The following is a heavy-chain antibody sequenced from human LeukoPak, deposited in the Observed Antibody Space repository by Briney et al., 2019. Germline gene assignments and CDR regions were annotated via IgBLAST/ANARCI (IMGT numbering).Heavy chain of an antibody. CDR3: ARDRSSGGSGY. Sequence: SVKVSCKASGGTFSSYTISWVRQAPGQGLEWMGRIIPILGIANYAQKFQGRVTITADKSTSTAYMELRSLRSDDTAVYYCARDRSSGGSGYWGQGTLVTVSS. D-gene: IGHD6-19*01. CDR1: GGTFSSYT. CDR2: IIPILGIA. J-gene: IGHJ4*02. V-gene: IGHV1-69*04.